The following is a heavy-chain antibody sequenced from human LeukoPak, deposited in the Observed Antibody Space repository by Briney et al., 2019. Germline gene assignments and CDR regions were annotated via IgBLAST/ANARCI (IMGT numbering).Heavy chain of an antibody. J-gene: IGHJ5*02. Sequence: SETLSLTCAVYGGSFSGYYWSWIRQPPGKGLEWIAEINHSGSTNYNPSLKSRVTISVDTSKNQFSLKLSSVTAADTAVYYCARTYYYGSGARSRRFDPWGQGTLVTVSS. CDR2: INHSGST. V-gene: IGHV4-34*01. D-gene: IGHD3-10*01. CDR1: GGSFSGYY. CDR3: ARTYYYGSGARSRRFDP.